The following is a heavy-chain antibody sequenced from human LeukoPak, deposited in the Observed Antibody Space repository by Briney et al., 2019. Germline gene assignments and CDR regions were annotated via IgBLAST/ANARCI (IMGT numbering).Heavy chain of an antibody. D-gene: IGHD6-6*01. Sequence: SETLSLTCAVSGGSVSNFYWSWIRQPPGKGLEWIGYIYYSGSTNYNPSLKSRVTISIDASKNQFPLKLTSVTDADTAVYYCARLSSSGRDYWGQGTLVTVSS. CDR1: GGSVSNFY. J-gene: IGHJ4*02. V-gene: IGHV4-59*02. CDR3: ARLSSSGRDY. CDR2: IYYSGST.